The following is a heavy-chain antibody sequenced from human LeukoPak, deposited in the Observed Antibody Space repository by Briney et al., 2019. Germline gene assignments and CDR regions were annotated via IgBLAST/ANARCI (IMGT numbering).Heavy chain of an antibody. CDR2: IYGADYTT. CDR3: ARRPAGTRTFDY. Sequence: GESLKISCKGSGYSFTSYWIGWVRQMPGKGRKGWGVIYGADYTTIYSPPFHGQITISADKSISTAYLQWTSLKASDTAMYHWARRPAGTRTFDYWGQGALVTVSS. D-gene: IGHD1-7*01. V-gene: IGHV5-51*01. CDR1: GYSFTSYW. J-gene: IGHJ4*02.